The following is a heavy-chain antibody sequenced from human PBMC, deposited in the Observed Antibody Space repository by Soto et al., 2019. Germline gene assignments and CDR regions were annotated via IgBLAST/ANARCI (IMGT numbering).Heavy chain of an antibody. V-gene: IGHV3-48*01. CDR3: ARDYNDFWSGHCDY. CDR1: GFRFSDYS. CDR2: ISSSSFTI. Sequence: EVHLVESGGRLVQPGGSLRLSCAASGFRFSDYSMNWVRQAPGRGLEWVSYISSSSFTIHYADSVEGRFAISSDNAKNSLYLQMNSLRVEDTAVYYCARDYNDFWSGHCDYWGQGALVTVSS. J-gene: IGHJ4*02. D-gene: IGHD3-3*01.